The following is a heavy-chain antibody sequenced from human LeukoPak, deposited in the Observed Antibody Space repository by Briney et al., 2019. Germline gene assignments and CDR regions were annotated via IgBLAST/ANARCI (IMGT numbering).Heavy chain of an antibody. CDR2: ISGSGGST. CDR3: AKVDSGSYTI. V-gene: IGHV3-23*01. CDR1: GFTFSSYA. J-gene: IGHJ3*02. Sequence: GGSLRLTCAASGFTFSSYAVSWVRQAPGKGLEWVSAISGSGGSTYYADSVKGRFTISRDNSKNTLYLQMNSLRAEDTAVYYCAKVDSGSYTIWGQGTMVTVSS. D-gene: IGHD1-26*01.